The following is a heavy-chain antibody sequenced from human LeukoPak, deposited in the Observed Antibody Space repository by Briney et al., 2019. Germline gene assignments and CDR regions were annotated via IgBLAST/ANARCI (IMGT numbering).Heavy chain of an antibody. CDR2: MNPNSGNT. J-gene: IGHJ4*02. D-gene: IGHD3-22*01. CDR1: GYTFTSYD. V-gene: IGHV1-8*01. Sequence: GASVKVSCKASGYTFTSYDINWVRQATGQGLEWMGWMNPNSGNTGYAQKFQGRVTMTRNTSISTAYMELSSLRSEDTAVYYCARGLTMIVVVKEYYFDYWGQGTLVTVSS. CDR3: ARGLTMIVVVKEYYFDY.